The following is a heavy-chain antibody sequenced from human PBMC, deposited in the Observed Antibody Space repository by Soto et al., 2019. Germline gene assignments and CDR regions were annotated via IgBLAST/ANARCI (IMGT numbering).Heavy chain of an antibody. D-gene: IGHD5-18*01. CDR2: ISSSSYT. V-gene: IGHV3-11*06. J-gene: IGHJ4*02. Sequence: GGSLRLSCAASVFTFSDYYMSWIRQAPGKGLEWVSYISSSSYTNYADSVKGRFTISRDNAKNSLYLQMNSLRAEDTAVYYCARDDDGYSPFDYWGQGALVTVSS. CDR1: VFTFSDYY. CDR3: ARDDDGYSPFDY.